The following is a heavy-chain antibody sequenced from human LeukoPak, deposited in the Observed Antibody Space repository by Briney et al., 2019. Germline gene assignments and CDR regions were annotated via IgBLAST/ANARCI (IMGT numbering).Heavy chain of an antibody. CDR2: INHSGSP. J-gene: IGHJ4*02. V-gene: IGHV4-34*01. CDR1: GGSFSDYY. CDR3: ARRRLRLGELSPFDY. D-gene: IGHD3-16*02. Sequence: SETLSLTCAVYGGSFSDYYWTWIRQPPGKGLEWIGEINHSGSPNNNPSLKSRVSISFDTSKNQFSLKLTSVTAADTAVYYCARRRLRLGELSPFDYWGQGTLVTVSS.